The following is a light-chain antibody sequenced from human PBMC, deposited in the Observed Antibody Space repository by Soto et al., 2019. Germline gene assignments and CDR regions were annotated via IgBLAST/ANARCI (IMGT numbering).Light chain of an antibody. CDR3: SSYTRSSTVG. V-gene: IGLV2-14*03. CDR2: DVS. CDR1: SSDVGGYNY. J-gene: IGLJ2*01. Sequence: QSALTQPASVSGSPGQSITISCTGTSSDVGGYNYVSWYQHHPGKAPKLMIYDVSNRPSGVSNLFSGSKSGNTASLTISGLHAEDEADYYCSSYTRSSTVGFGGGTKLSV.